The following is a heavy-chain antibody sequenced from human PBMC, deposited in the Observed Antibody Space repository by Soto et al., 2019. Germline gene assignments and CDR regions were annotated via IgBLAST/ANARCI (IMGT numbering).Heavy chain of an antibody. J-gene: IGHJ5*02. D-gene: IGHD3-22*01. V-gene: IGHV4-59*01. CDR2: IYYSGST. CDR1: GGSISSYY. CDR3: ASSGDSSGYYSWLDP. Sequence: PSETLSLTCTVSGGSISSYYWSWIRQPSGKGLEWIGYIYYSGSTNYNPSLKSRVTISVDTSKNQFSLKLSSVTAADTAVYYCASSGDSSGYYSWLDPWGQGTLVTISS.